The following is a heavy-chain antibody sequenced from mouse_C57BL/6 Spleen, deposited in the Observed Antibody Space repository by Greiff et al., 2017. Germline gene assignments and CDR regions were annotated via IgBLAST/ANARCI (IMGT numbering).Heavy chain of an antibody. Sequence: EVHLVESGGGLVKPGGSLKLSCAASGFTFSDYGMHWVRQAPEKGLEWVAYISSGSSTIYYADTVKGRFTISRDNAKNTLFLQMTSLRSEDTAMYYCANYYGSSYGYYYAMDYWGQGTSVTVSS. CDR3: ANYYGSSYGYYYAMDY. CDR2: ISSGSSTI. V-gene: IGHV5-17*01. J-gene: IGHJ4*01. CDR1: GFTFSDYG. D-gene: IGHD1-1*01.